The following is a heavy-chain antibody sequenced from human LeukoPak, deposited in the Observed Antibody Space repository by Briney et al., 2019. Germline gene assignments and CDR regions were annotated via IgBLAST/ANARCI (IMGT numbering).Heavy chain of an antibody. Sequence: GGSLRLSCAASGFTFSSYGMHWVRQAPGKGLEWVAVISYDGSNKYYADSVKGRFTISRDNSKNTLYLQMNSLRAEDTAVYYCAKDQASYSPNSYYSGMDVWGQGTRSPSP. CDR2: ISYDGSNK. D-gene: IGHD2-2*02. CDR1: GFTFSSYG. CDR3: AKDQASYSPNSYYSGMDV. V-gene: IGHV3-30*18. J-gene: IGHJ6*02.